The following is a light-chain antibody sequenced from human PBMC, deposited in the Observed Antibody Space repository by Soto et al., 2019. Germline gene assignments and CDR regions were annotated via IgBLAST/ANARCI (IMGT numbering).Light chain of an antibody. Sequence: QSALAQRASVSGSPGQSITISCTGTSSDIGDYDYVSWYQQRPGRSPKVMIXXXXXXPSGVSNRFSGSKSGNTASLTISGLQAEDEADYYCCSYTRSSNHYFFGSGTKVTVL. CDR1: SSDIGDYDY. V-gene: IGLV2-14*01. J-gene: IGLJ1*01. CDR2: XXX. CDR3: CSYTRSSNHYF.